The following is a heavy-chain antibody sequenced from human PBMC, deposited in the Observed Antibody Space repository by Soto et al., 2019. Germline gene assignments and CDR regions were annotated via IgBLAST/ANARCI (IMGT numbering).Heavy chain of an antibody. D-gene: IGHD3-16*01. CDR3: GRVWHYGMDV. J-gene: IGHJ6*02. Sequence: SETLSLTCAVSGGSISSGGYSWSWIRQPPGKGLEWIGYMYYSGSTYYNPSLKSRVTISIDTSKNQFSLKLSSVTAADTAVYYCGRVWHYGMDVWGQGTTVTVSS. CDR1: GGSISSGGYS. V-gene: IGHV4-31*11. CDR2: MYYSGST.